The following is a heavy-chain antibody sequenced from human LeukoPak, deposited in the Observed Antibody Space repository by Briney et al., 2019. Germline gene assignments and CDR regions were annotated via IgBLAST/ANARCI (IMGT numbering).Heavy chain of an antibody. CDR1: GGTFSSYA. J-gene: IGHJ6*03. CDR3: ARSWGIFGVYYYYMDV. CDR2: IIPIFGTA. D-gene: IGHD3-3*01. V-gene: IGHV1-69*01. Sequence: SVKVSCKASGGTFSSYAISWVRQAPGQGLEWMGGIIPIFGTANYAQKFQGRVTVTADESTSTAYMELSSLRSEDTAVYYCARSWGIFGVYYYYMDVWGKGTTVTVSS.